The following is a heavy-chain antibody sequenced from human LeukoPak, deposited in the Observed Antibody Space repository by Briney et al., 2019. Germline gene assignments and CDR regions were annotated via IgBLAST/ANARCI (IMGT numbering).Heavy chain of an antibody. Sequence: ASVKVSCKASGYTFTSYYMHWVRQAPGQGLEWMGIINPSGGSTSYAQKFQGRVTMTRDMSTSTVYMELSSLRSEDTAVYYCARDSAVTTVWYYYYYYYMDVWGKGTTVTVSS. CDR3: ARDSAVTTVWYYYYYYYMDV. J-gene: IGHJ6*03. D-gene: IGHD4-17*01. V-gene: IGHV1-46*01. CDR2: INPSGGST. CDR1: GYTFTSYY.